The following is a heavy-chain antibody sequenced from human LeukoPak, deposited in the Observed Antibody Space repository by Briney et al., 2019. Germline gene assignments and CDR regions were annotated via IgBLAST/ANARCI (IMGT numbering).Heavy chain of an antibody. V-gene: IGHV3-30*18. CDR2: ISYDGSNK. J-gene: IGHJ4*02. D-gene: IGHD6-19*01. Sequence: GGSLRLSCAASGFTFSSYGMHWVRQAPGKGLEWVAVISYDGSNKYYADSVKGRFTISRDNSKNTLYLQMNSLRAEDTAVYYCAKGGTGGYSSGWSDYWGQGTLVTVSS. CDR3: AKGGTGGYSSGWSDY. CDR1: GFTFSSYG.